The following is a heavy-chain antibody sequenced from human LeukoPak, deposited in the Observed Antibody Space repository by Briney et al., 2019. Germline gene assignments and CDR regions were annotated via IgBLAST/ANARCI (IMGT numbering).Heavy chain of an antibody. V-gene: IGHV3-9*01. CDR3: AKDFLGFLEWLPPDY. CDR1: GFTFDDYA. D-gene: IGHD3-3*02. Sequence: GRSLRLSCAASGFTFDDYAMHWVRQAPGKGLEWVSGISWNSGSIGYADSVKGRFTISRDNSKNTLYLQMNSLRAEDTAVYYCAKDFLGFLEWLPPDYWGQGTLVTVSS. J-gene: IGHJ4*02. CDR2: ISWNSGSI.